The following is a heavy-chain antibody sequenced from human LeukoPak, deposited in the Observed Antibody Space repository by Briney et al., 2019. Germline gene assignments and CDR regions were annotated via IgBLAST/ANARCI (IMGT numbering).Heavy chain of an antibody. V-gene: IGHV1-18*01. CDR1: GYTFTSYG. J-gene: IGHJ4*02. D-gene: IGHD3-3*01. CDR2: ISAYNGNT. Sequence: ASVKVSGKASGYTFTSYGISWVRQAPGQGLEWMGWISAYNGNTNYALKVQGRATMTTDTSTSTAYMELRSLRSDDTAVYYCARVLRYDFWSAYYFDYWGQGTLVTVSS. CDR3: ARVLRYDFWSAYYFDY.